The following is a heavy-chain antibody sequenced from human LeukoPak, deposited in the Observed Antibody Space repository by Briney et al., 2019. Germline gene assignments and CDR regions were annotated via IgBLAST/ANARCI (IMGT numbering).Heavy chain of an antibody. D-gene: IGHD2-21*01. CDR3: ARDLSSAIVGYYYYMDV. Sequence: SVKVSCKASGGTFSSYAISWVRQAPGQGLEWMGRIIPIFGTANYAQKFQGRVTITTDESTSTAYMELSSLRSEDTAVYYCARDLSSAIVGYYYYMDVWGKGTTVTVSS. CDR1: GGTFSSYA. V-gene: IGHV1-69*05. CDR2: IIPIFGTA. J-gene: IGHJ6*03.